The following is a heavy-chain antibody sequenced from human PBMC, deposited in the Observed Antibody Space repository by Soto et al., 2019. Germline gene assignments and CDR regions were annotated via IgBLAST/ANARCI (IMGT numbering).Heavy chain of an antibody. CDR1: GFTFSRYW. Sequence: EVQLVESGGGLVQPGGSLRLSCAASGFTFSRYWMHWVRQAPGKGLVWVSRINSDGSSTNYADSVKGRFTISRDNAKNTLSLQLNTLRAEDTAVYYCATLMGGELSLYGGYYYYYYMDAWGKGTTVTVSS. V-gene: IGHV3-74*01. CDR3: ATLMGGELSLYGGYYYYYYMDA. J-gene: IGHJ6*03. D-gene: IGHD3-16*02. CDR2: INSDGSST.